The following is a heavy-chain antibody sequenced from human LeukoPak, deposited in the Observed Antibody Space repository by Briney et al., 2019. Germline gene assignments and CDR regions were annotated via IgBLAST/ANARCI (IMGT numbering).Heavy chain of an antibody. V-gene: IGHV1-69*13. CDR1: GGTFSSYA. CDR2: IIPIFGIA. Sequence: ASVKVSCKASGGTFSSYAISWVRQAPGQGLEWMGWIIPIFGIANYAQKFQGRVTITADESTSTAYMELSSLRSEDTAVYYCARSIVVVPAANVYYYYYMDVWGKGTTVTVSS. J-gene: IGHJ6*03. CDR3: ARSIVVVPAANVYYYYYMDV. D-gene: IGHD2-2*01.